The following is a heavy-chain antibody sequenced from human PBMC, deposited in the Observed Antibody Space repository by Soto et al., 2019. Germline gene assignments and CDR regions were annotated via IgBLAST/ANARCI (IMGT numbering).Heavy chain of an antibody. J-gene: IGHJ6*02. CDR2: IWYDGSKK. Sequence: QVQLVESGGGVVQPGRSLRLSCAASGFTFSTYGMHWVRQAPGKGLEWVAVIWYDGSKKYYADSVKGRFTISRDNSKNTLNLQMNSLSADDTAVYYCARILDTAGMDVWGQGTTVTVSS. V-gene: IGHV3-33*01. CDR3: ARILDTAGMDV. D-gene: IGHD5-18*01. CDR1: GFTFSTYG.